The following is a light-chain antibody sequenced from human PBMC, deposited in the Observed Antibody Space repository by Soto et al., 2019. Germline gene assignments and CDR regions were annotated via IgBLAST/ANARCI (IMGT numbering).Light chain of an antibody. CDR3: SAYTGSTLV. J-gene: IGLJ3*02. CDR1: SSDLGSYNY. V-gene: IGLV2-14*03. CDR2: EVN. Sequence: QSALTQPASVSGSPGQSITISCTGTSSDLGSYNYVSWYRQHPGKAPKVLLYEVNNRPSGVSNRFSGPKSGNTASLTISGLQAEDEADYYCSAYTGSTLVFGGGTKVTVL.